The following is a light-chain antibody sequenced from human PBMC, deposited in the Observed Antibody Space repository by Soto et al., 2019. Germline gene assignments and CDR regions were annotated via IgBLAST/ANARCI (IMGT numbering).Light chain of an antibody. J-gene: IGLJ2*01. CDR1: SSDVGGYNY. CDR2: EVS. V-gene: IGLV2-14*01. CDR3: SSYNSSSPHVV. Sequence: QSALTQPASVSGSPGQSITISCTGTSSDVGGYNYVSWYQQHPGKAPKLMIYEVSNRPSGVSNRFSGSKSGNTASLTISGLQAEDEADYYCSSYNSSSPHVVFGGGTELTVL.